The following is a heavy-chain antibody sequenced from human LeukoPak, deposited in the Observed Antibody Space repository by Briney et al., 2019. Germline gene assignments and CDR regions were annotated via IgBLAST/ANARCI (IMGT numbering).Heavy chain of an antibody. CDR2: INPSGGRT. CDR1: GFSFSSYY. V-gene: IGHV1-46*01. Sequence: ASVKVSCKASGFSFSSYYMHWVRQAPGQGLEWMGVINPSGGRTSYAQKFQGRVTMTRDTSTSTVYMELSSLRSEDTAVYYCASQDSSGWYEEAWGQGTLVTVSS. CDR3: ASQDSSGWYEEA. D-gene: IGHD6-19*01. J-gene: IGHJ5*02.